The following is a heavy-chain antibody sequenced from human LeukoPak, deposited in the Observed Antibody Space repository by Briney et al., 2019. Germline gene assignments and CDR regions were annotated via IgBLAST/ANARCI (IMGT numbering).Heavy chain of an antibody. Sequence: GESLRLSCAASGFTFSSSWMHWVRQAPGKGLIWVSRMNSDGRTTTYADSVKGRFTISRDNAKNSLYLQMNSLRAEDTAVYYCARADSSDYYYFDYWGQGTLVTVSS. J-gene: IGHJ4*02. CDR1: GFTFSSSW. D-gene: IGHD3-22*01. CDR2: MNSDGRTT. V-gene: IGHV3-74*01. CDR3: ARADSSDYYYFDY.